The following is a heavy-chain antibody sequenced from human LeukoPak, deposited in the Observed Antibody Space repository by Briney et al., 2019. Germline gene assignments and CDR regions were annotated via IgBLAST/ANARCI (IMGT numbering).Heavy chain of an antibody. CDR3: AKEHYDILTAAGGNYGMDV. CDR1: GFTFSSYG. CDR2: ISYDGSNK. J-gene: IGHJ6*02. V-gene: IGHV3-30*18. Sequence: PGGSLRLSCAASGFTFSSYGMHWVRQAPGKGLEWVAVISYDGSNKYYADSVKGRFTISRDNSKNTLYLQMNSLRAEDTAVYYCAKEHYDILTAAGGNYGMDVWGQGTTVTVSS. D-gene: IGHD3-9*01.